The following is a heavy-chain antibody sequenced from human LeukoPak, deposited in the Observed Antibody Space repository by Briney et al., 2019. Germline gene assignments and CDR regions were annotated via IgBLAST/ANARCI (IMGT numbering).Heavy chain of an antibody. D-gene: IGHD2-2*02. CDR2: IYHTGST. Sequence: PSETLSLTCTVSGYSITSGYFWGWVRQPPGKGLEFIGTIYHTGSTYYNPSLKSRVTISVDTSKNQFSLKLSSVTAADTAVYYCARDLYPHYWGQGTLVTVSS. V-gene: IGHV4-38-2*02. J-gene: IGHJ4*02. CDR3: ARDLYPHY. CDR1: GYSITSGYF.